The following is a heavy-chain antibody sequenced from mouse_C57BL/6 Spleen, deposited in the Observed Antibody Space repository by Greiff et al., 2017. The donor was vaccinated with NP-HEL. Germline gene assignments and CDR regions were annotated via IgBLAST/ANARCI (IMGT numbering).Heavy chain of an antibody. V-gene: IGHV1-22*01. CDR2: INPNNGGT. CDR1: GYTFTDYY. J-gene: IGHJ2*01. CDR3: ARYNYYGSS. D-gene: IGHD1-1*01. Sequence: VHVKQSGPELVKPGASVKLSCKASGYTFTDYYMHWVQQSPGKSLEWIGYINPNNGGTSYNQKFKGKATLTVNKSSSTAYMQLRSRTSEDSAVYYCARYNYYGSSWGQGTTLTVSS.